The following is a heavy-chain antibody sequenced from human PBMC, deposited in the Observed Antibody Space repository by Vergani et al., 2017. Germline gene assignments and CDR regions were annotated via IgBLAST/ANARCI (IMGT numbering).Heavy chain of an antibody. CDR2: IIPIFGTA. D-gene: IGHD3-3*01. CDR3: ASLPAYDVWSGYHQDY. CDR1: GGTFSSYA. Sequence: QVQLVQSGAEVKKPGSSVKVSCKASGGTFSSYAISWVRQAPGQGLEWMGGIIPIFGTANYAQKFQGRVTITADESTSTAYMELSSLRSEDTAVYYCASLPAYDVWSGYHQDYWGQGTLVTVSA. J-gene: IGHJ4*02. V-gene: IGHV1-69*01.